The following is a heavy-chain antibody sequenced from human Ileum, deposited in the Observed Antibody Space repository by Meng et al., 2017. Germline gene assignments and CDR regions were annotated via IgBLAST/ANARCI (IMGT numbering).Heavy chain of an antibody. D-gene: IGHD5-24*01. CDR1: GFTFSSYA. J-gene: IGHJ4*02. Sequence: GGSLRLSCAASGFTFSSYAMHWVRQAPGKGLERVAVISYDGSNKYYADSVKGRLTISRDNSKNTLYLQMNSLRAEDTAVYYCARGRLKMATIMDYWGQGTLVTVSS. CDR3: ARGRLKMATIMDY. V-gene: IGHV3-30*04. CDR2: ISYDGSNK.